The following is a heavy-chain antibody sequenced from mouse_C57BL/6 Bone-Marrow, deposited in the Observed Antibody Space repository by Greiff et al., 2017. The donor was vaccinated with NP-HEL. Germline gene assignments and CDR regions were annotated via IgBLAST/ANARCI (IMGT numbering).Heavy chain of an antibody. CDR1: GYTFTSYW. J-gene: IGHJ4*01. Sequence: QVQLKQPGAELVKPGASVKLSCKASGYTFTSYWMHWVKQRPGQGLEWIGMIHPNSGSTNYNEKFKSKATLTVDKSSSTAYMQLSSLTSEDSAVYYCASLGRGAMDYWGQGTSVTVSS. D-gene: IGHD4-1*01. CDR3: ASLGRGAMDY. CDR2: IHPNSGST. V-gene: IGHV1-64*01.